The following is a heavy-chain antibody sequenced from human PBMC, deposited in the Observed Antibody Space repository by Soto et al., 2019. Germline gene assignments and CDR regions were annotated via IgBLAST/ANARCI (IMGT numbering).Heavy chain of an antibody. V-gene: IGHV4-34*01. J-gene: IGHJ6*02. CDR1: GGSFSGYY. D-gene: IGHD2-15*01. Sequence: ASETLSLTCAVYGGSFSGYYWSWIRQPPGKGLEWIGEINHSGSTNYNPSLKSRVTISVDTSKNQFSLKLSSVTAADTAVYYCARGFRGYCSGGSCYSVVFYYYYYGMDVWGQGTTVTVSS. CDR2: INHSGST. CDR3: ARGFRGYCSGGSCYSVVFYYYYYGMDV.